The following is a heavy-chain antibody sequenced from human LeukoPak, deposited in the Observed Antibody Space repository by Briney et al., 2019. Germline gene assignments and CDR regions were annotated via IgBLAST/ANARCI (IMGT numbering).Heavy chain of an antibody. V-gene: IGHV3-74*01. CDR1: GFPLSNFW. D-gene: IGHD3-16*01. CDR3: TRDWGNMAFDY. Sequence: PGGSLRLSCTASGFPLSNFWMHWVRQVPGKGLVWVSRIISDGTTTSYADSVKGRFTISRDNAKNTLYLQMNSLRAEDTAVYYCTRDWGNMAFDYWGQGTLVTVSS. J-gene: IGHJ4*02. CDR2: IISDGTTT.